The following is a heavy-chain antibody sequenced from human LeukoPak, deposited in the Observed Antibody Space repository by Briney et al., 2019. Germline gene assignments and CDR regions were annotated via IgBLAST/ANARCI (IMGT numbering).Heavy chain of an antibody. CDR1: GFTFNSYA. D-gene: IGHD6-19*01. V-gene: IGHV3-23*01. CDR3: AKLKNVAVAGTRGYFDY. J-gene: IGHJ4*02. Sequence: GGSLRLSCAASGFTFNSYAMSWVRQAPGKGLEWVSGISTSGGSTYYADSVKGRFTISSDNSKNTLYLQMNSLRAEDTAIYYCAKLKNVAVAGTRGYFDYWGQGTLVTVSS. CDR2: ISTSGGST.